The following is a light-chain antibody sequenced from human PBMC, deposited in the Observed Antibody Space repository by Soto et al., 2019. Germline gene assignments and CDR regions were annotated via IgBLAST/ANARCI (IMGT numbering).Light chain of an antibody. CDR1: SSDVGGYNY. V-gene: IGLV2-11*01. CDR2: DVS. Sequence: QSALTQPRSVSGSPGQXVTISCTGASSDVGGYNYVSWYQQHPGKAPKLMIYDVSKRPSGVPDRFSGSKSGNTASLTISGLQAEDEADYYCCSYAYSYTWVFGGGTKVTVL. CDR3: CSYAYSYTWV. J-gene: IGLJ3*02.